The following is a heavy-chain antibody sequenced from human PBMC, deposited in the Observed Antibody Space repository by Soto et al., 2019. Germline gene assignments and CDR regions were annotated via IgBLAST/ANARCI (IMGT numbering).Heavy chain of an antibody. V-gene: IGHV3-23*01. Sequence: EVQLLESGGGLVQPGGSLRLSCAASGFTFSSYAMNWVRQAPGKGLEWVSVISGSGGSTYYADSVKGRFTISRDNSKNTPYLQMTSLRAEATAVYYCARRSSGWYFDYWGQGTLVTVSS. J-gene: IGHJ4*02. CDR1: GFTFSSYA. CDR2: ISGSGGST. CDR3: ARRSSGWYFDY. D-gene: IGHD6-19*01.